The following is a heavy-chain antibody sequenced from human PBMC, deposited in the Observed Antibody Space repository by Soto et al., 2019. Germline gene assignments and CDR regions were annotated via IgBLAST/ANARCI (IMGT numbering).Heavy chain of an antibody. V-gene: IGHV1-18*01. CDR1: GYTFTIYG. CDR2: ISAYNGNT. J-gene: IGHJ4*02. CDR3: ARDFTGMTTFDY. Sequence: ASVKVSCKASGYTFTIYGISWVRQAPGQGLEWMGWISAYNGNTNYAQKLQGRVTMTTDTSTSTAYMELRSLRSDDTAVYYCARDFTGMTTFDYWGQGTLVTVSS. D-gene: IGHD4-17*01.